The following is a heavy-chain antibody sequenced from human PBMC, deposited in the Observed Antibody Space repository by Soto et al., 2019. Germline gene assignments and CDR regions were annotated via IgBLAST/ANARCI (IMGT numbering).Heavy chain of an antibody. J-gene: IGHJ4*02. V-gene: IGHV1-24*01. CDR2: FDPEDGET. CDR1: GYTLTELS. Sequence: ASVKVSCKVSGYTLTELSMHWVRQAPGKGLEWMGGFDPEDGETIYAQKFPGRVTMTEDTSTDTAYMELSSLRSEDTAVYYCATRSAYSPRGYFDYWGQGTLVTVSS. CDR3: ATRSAYSPRGYFDY. D-gene: IGHD6-13*01.